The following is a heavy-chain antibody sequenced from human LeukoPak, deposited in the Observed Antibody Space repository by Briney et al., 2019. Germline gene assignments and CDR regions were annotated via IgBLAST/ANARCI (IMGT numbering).Heavy chain of an antibody. D-gene: IGHD4-17*01. Sequence: PGGSLRLSCAASGFTFNDYVMHWVRQAPGKGLEWVSAISWKSGSIAYADSVKGRFTISRDNAEKSLYLQMNNLRVEDTAFYYCVKGDYYGVYVGFFDWGQGTLVTVSS. CDR1: GFTFNDYV. V-gene: IGHV3-9*01. CDR3: VKGDYYGVYVGFFD. J-gene: IGHJ4*02. CDR2: ISWKSGSI.